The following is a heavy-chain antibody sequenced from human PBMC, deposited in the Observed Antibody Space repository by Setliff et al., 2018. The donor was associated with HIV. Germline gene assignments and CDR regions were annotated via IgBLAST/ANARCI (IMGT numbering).Heavy chain of an antibody. CDR2: IYSSGST. CDR3: ARDPGYTSGSTFHFDY. Sequence: PSETLSLTSSVSGGSMSGYYWNWIRQPAGKGLEWIGRIYSSGSTNHNPALKSQVTMSVDTSKNQFSLSLSSVTAADTAVYFCARDPGYTSGSTFHFDYWGQGTLVTVSS. CDR1: GGSMSGYY. V-gene: IGHV4-4*07. J-gene: IGHJ4*02. D-gene: IGHD5-18*01.